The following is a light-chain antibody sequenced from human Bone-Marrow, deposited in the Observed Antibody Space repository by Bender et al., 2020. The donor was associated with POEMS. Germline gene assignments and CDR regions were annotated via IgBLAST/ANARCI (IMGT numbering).Light chain of an antibody. J-gene: IGLJ2*01. Sequence: SYELTQPHSVSVSPGQTASITCSGGKLGDKYACWYQQKPGQSPVLLIFQDSKRPSGIPERFSGSNSGNTATLTISGTQAMDEADYYCQAWDSSTVLFGGGTKLTVL. V-gene: IGLV3-1*01. CDR3: QAWDSSTVL. CDR2: QDS. CDR1: KLGDKY.